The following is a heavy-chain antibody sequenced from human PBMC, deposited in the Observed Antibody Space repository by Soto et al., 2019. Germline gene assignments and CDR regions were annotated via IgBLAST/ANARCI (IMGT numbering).Heavy chain of an antibody. D-gene: IGHD2-15*01. CDR1: GGSMSSYY. CDR3: ARDSVGSCDD. V-gene: IGHV4-59*01. CDR2: IYYSGYT. Sequence: QVQLQESGPGLVKPSETLSLTCAVSGGSMSSYYWSWIRQPPGKRPEWIGYIYYSGYTNYNPSLKSRVTISLDTSKNQFSLKLSSVTAADTAVYYCARDSVGSCDDWGKGTLVTVSS. J-gene: IGHJ4*02.